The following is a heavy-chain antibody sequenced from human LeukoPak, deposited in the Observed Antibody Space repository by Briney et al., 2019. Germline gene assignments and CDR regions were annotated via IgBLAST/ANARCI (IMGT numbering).Heavy chain of an antibody. Sequence: PSETLSLTCIVSGGSISSYYWSWIRQPAGKGLEWIGRMYFSRTPKYNPSLKSRVTISVDTSKNQFSLKLRSVTAADTAVYYCARVSNDYGGNGAFDIWGQGTMVTVSS. CDR3: ARVSNDYGGNGAFDI. J-gene: IGHJ3*02. CDR2: MYFSRTP. V-gene: IGHV4-4*07. CDR1: GGSISSYY. D-gene: IGHD4-23*01.